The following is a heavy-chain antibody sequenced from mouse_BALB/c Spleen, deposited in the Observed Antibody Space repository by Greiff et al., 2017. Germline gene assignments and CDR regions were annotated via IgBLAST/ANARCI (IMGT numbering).Heavy chain of an antibody. J-gene: IGHJ4*01. V-gene: IGHV5-6-5*01. CDR3: ARTVWGYAMDY. D-gene: IGHD2-10*02. CDR2: ISSGGST. CDR1: GFTFSSYA. Sequence: EVKLVESGGGLVKPGGSLKLSCAASGFTFSSYAMSWVRQTPEKRLEWVASISSGGSTYYPDSVKGRFTISRDNARNILYLQMSSLRSEDTAIYYCARTVWGYAMDYWGQGTSVTVSS.